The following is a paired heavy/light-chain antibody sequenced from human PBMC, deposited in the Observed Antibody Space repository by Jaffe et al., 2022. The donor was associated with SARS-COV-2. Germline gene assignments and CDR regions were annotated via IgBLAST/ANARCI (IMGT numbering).Heavy chain of an antibody. Sequence: QVQLVESGGGVVQPGRSLRLSCAASGFTFSRFAMHWVRQAPGKGLEWVAVIAYDGSNTYYADSAKGRFTISRDNSKNTLYLEMNSLRPEDTAVYYCARVNDFWSGYSPPGYWGQGTLVTVSS. CDR3: ARVNDFWSGYSPPGY. V-gene: IGHV3-30-3*01. D-gene: IGHD3-3*01. CDR1: GFTFSRFA. CDR2: IAYDGSNT. J-gene: IGHJ4*02.
Light chain of an antibody. CDR1: SGSVSTSYY. Sequence: QTVVTQEPAFSVSPGGTVTLTCGLTSGSVSTSYYPSWYQQTPGQAPRTLLYSTNTRSSGVPDRFSGSILGNKAALTITGAQAVDESDYYCLLYMGSGIWVFGGGTKVTVL. CDR2: STN. V-gene: IGLV8-61*01. J-gene: IGLJ3*02. CDR3: LLYMGSGIWV.